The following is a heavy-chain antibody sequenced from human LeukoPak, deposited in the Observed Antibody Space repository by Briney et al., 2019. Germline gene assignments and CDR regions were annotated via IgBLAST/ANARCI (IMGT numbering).Heavy chain of an antibody. Sequence: ASVKVSCKVSGYTLTEVSMHWVRQAPGKGLEWMGGFDPEDGETIYAQKFRGRVTITADKSTSTAYMELSSLRSEDTAVYYCARGRGGYNDYWGQGTLVTVSS. J-gene: IGHJ4*02. CDR2: FDPEDGET. D-gene: IGHD5-24*01. V-gene: IGHV1-24*01. CDR3: ARGRGGYNDY. CDR1: GYTLTEVS.